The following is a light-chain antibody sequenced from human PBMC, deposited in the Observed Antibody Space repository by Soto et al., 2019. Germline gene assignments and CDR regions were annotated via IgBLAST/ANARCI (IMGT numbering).Light chain of an antibody. CDR2: GVS. CDR3: QHYNSYSEA. V-gene: IGKV3-15*01. Sequence: VIRHSPDTLCVSPGEIVTLFFMSIQSVSRNLAWHQQKPGQAPRLLIYGVSTRATGVPSRFSGSGSGTEFTLTISSLQPDDFATYYCQHYNSYSEAFGQGTNVDIK. J-gene: IGKJ1*01. CDR1: QSVSRN.